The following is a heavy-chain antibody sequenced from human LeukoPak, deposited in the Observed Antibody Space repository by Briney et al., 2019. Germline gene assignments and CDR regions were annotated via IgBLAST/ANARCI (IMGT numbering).Heavy chain of an antibody. CDR1: GYTLTELS. V-gene: IGHV1-24*01. CDR2: FDPEDGET. D-gene: IGHD2-15*01. J-gene: IGHJ4*02. CDR3: ATAFVVVAATPGPFDY. Sequence: ASVKVSSKVSGYTLTELSMHWVRQAPGKGLEWMGGFDPEDGETIYAQKFQGRVTMTEDTSTDTAYMELSSLRSEDTAVYYCATAFVVVAATPGPFDYWGQGTLVTVSS.